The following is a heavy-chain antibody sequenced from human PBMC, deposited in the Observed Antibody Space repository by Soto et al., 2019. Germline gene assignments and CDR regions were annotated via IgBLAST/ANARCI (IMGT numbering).Heavy chain of an antibody. D-gene: IGHD3-10*01. CDR2: INAGNGNT. V-gene: IGHV1-3*01. J-gene: IGHJ6*03. CDR1: GYTFTSYA. CDR3: ARAKFNFGELNYMDV. Sequence: ASVKVSCKASGYTFTSYAMHWVRQAPGQRLEWMGWINAGNGNTKYSQKFQGRVTITRDTSASTAYMELSSLRSEDTAVYYCARAKFNFGELNYMDVWGKGTTVTVSS.